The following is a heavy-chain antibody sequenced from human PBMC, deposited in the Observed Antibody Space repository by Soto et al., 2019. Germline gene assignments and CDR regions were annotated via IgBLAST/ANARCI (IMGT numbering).Heavy chain of an antibody. CDR1: GFTFSSYA. CDR2: ISGSGGST. Sequence: GGSLRLSCAASGFTFSSYAMSWVRQAPGKGLEWVSAISGSGGSTYYADSVKGRFTISRDNSKNSLYLQMNSLRDEDTAVYYCARDAYYDSSGYWPRFDPWGQGTLVTVSS. V-gene: IGHV3-23*01. D-gene: IGHD3-22*01. CDR3: ARDAYYDSSGYWPRFDP. J-gene: IGHJ5*02.